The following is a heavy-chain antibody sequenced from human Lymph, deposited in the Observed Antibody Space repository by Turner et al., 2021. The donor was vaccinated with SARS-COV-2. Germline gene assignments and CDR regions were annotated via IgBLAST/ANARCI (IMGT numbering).Heavy chain of an antibody. Sequence: VQLLHSGPILVNPLEALSLTCTVSGGSMNSNYWSGIRQPPVTRLEWIGYIYDRGSNNYNTSLKNRVKISVDTYKNQFSLKQTAVNDAETAIHYSARETGNNWVDPWGQGTLVTVSS. J-gene: IGHJ5*02. V-gene: IGHV4-59*01. D-gene: IGHD3-10*01. CDR2: IYDRGSN. CDR3: ARETGNNWVDP. CDR1: GGSMNSNY.